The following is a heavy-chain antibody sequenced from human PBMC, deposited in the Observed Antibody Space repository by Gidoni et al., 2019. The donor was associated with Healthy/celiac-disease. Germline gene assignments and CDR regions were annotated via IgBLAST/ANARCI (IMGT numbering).Heavy chain of an antibody. V-gene: IGHV4-39*07. J-gene: IGHJ4*02. CDR3: AAIVVVPWAFDY. D-gene: IGHD2-2*01. Sequence: QLQLQESGPGLVKPSETLSLTCTVSGGSISSNNYYWGWVRQPPGKGLELIGTIYDSGTTYYNPSLKSPVTISLDTSKNQFSLNLHSVTAADTAVYYCAAIVVVPWAFDYWGQGALVTVSS. CDR2: IYDSGTT. CDR1: GGSISSNNYY.